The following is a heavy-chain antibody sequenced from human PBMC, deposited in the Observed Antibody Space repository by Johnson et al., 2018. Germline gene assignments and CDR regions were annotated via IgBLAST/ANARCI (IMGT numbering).Heavy chain of an antibody. J-gene: IGHJ3*02. CDR2: IIPIFGTA. D-gene: IGHD5-18*01. Sequence: QVQLVQSGAEVKKPGSSVKVSCKASGGTFSSYAINWVRQAPGQGLEWMGGIIPIFGTANYAQKFQGRVTITADESTSTACMELSSLRSEDTAVYYCAGGEGDRAMVTGDAFDIWGQGTMVTVSS. CDR1: GGTFSSYA. V-gene: IGHV1-69*12. CDR3: AGGEGDRAMVTGDAFDI.